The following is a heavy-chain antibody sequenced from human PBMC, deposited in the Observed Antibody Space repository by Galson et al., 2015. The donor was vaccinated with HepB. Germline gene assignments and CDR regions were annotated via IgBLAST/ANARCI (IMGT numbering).Heavy chain of an antibody. V-gene: IGHV3-30-3*01. CDR2: ISYDGSNK. Sequence: AASGFTFSSYAMHWVRQAPGKGLEWVAVISYDGSNKYYADSVKGRFTISRDNSKNTLYLQMNSLRAEDTAVYYCARWRYDILTGDYFDYWGQGTLVTVSS. D-gene: IGHD3-9*01. CDR3: ARWRYDILTGDYFDY. CDR1: GFTFSSYA. J-gene: IGHJ4*02.